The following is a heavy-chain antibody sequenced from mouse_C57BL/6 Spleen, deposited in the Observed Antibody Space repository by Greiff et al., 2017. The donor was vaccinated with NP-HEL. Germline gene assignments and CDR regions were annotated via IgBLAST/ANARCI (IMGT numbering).Heavy chain of an antibody. CDR3: ARKGDGYDGDYYAMDY. D-gene: IGHD2-2*01. V-gene: IGHV1-59*01. CDR1: GYTFTSYW. J-gene: IGHJ4*01. CDR2: IDPSDSYT. Sequence: VQLQQPGAELVRPGTSVKLSCKASGYTFTSYWMHWVKQRPGQGLEWIGVIDPSDSYTNYNQKFKGKATLTVDTSSSTAYMQLSSLTSEDSAVYYCARKGDGYDGDYYAMDYWGQGTSVTVSS.